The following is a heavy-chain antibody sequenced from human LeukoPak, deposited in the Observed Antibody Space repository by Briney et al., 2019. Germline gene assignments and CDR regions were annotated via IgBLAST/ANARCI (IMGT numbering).Heavy chain of an antibody. CDR1: GFTFSSYW. V-gene: IGHV3-7*01. CDR3: ARGRRVVTAEYYFDY. D-gene: IGHD2-21*02. J-gene: IGHJ4*02. CDR2: IKQDGSEK. Sequence: PGGSLRLSCAASGFTFSSYWMSWVRQAPGKGLGWVANIKQDGSEKYYVDSVKGRFTISRDNAKNSLYLQMNSLRAEDTAVYYCARGRRVVTAEYYFDYWGQGTLVTVSS.